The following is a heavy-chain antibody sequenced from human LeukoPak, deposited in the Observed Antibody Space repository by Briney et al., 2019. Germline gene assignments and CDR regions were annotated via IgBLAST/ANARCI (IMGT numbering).Heavy chain of an antibody. Sequence: SVKVSCKASGGTFSSYAISWVRQAPGQWLEWMGRIIPIFGTANYAQKFQGRVTITPDESTSTAYMELSSLRSEDTAVYYCARDGGYYYDSYFDYWGQGTLVTVSS. CDR1: GGTFSSYA. D-gene: IGHD3-22*01. CDR3: ARDGGYYYDSYFDY. J-gene: IGHJ4*02. CDR2: IIPIFGTA. V-gene: IGHV1-69*13.